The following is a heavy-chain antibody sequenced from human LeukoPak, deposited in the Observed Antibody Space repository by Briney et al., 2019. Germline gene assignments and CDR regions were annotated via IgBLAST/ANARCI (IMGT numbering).Heavy chain of an antibody. Sequence: PSETLSLTCAVYGGSFSGYYWSWLRQPPGKGLEWLGEINHSGSTNYNPSPKSRVTISVDTSKNQFSLKLSSVTAADTAVYYCASGEGVVPSDADVTSGLDVWGQGTTVTVSS. D-gene: IGHD2-2*01. CDR1: GGSFSGYY. V-gene: IGHV4-34*01. J-gene: IGHJ6*02. CDR3: ASGEGVVPSDADVTSGLDV. CDR2: INHSGST.